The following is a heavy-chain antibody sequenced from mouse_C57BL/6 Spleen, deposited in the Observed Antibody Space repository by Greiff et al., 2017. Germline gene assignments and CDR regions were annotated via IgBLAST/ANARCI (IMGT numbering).Heavy chain of an antibody. CDR3: ARGDDGYYWFAY. D-gene: IGHD2-3*01. V-gene: IGHV5-4*03. Sequence: EVKVEESGGGLVKPGGSLKLSCAASGFTFSSYAMSWVRQTPEKRLEWVATISDGGSYTYYPDNVKGRFTISRDNAKNNLYLQMSHLKSEDTAMYYCARGDDGYYWFAYWGQGTLVTVSA. CDR1: GFTFSSYA. CDR2: ISDGGSYT. J-gene: IGHJ3*01.